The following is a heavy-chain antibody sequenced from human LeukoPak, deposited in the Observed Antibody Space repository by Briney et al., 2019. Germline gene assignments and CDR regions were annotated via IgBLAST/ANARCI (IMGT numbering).Heavy chain of an antibody. CDR1: GYTFTGYY. D-gene: IGHD6-13*01. V-gene: IGHV1-2*02. J-gene: IGHJ4*02. CDR3: ARRPSSSRRPYYFDY. CDR2: INPNSGGT. Sequence: ASVKVSCKASGYTFTGYYMHWVRQAPGQGLEWMGWINPNSGGTNYAQKFQGRVTMTRDTSISTAYMELSRLRSDDTAVYYCARRPSSSRRPYYFDYWGQGTLVTVSS.